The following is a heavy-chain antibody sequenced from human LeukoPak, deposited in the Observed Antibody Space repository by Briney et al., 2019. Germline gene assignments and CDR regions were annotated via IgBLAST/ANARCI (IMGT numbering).Heavy chain of an antibody. CDR1: GGTFSSYA. D-gene: IGHD2-2*01. J-gene: IGHJ1*01. V-gene: IGHV1-69*04. CDR2: IIPILGIA. Sequence: GSSVKVSCKASGGTFSSYAISWVRQAPGQGLEWMGRIIPILGIANYAQKFQGRVTITADKSTSTAYMELSSLRSEDTAVYYCASYPLPALCSSTTCAIGDWGRGTPDTVPS. CDR3: ASYPLPALCSSTTCAIGD.